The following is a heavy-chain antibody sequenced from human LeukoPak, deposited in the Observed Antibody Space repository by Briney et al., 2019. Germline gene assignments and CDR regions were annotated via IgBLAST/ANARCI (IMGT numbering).Heavy chain of an antibody. CDR1: GYTFTSYY. J-gene: IGHJ4*02. Sequence: GASVKVSCKASGYTFTSYYMHWVRQAPGQGLEWMGIINPSGGSTSYAQKFQGRVTMTRDTSTSTVYMELSSLRSEDTAVYYCARALNYYGSGSLADYWGQGTLVTVSS. D-gene: IGHD3-10*01. V-gene: IGHV1-46*01. CDR3: ARALNYYGSGSLADY. CDR2: INPSGGST.